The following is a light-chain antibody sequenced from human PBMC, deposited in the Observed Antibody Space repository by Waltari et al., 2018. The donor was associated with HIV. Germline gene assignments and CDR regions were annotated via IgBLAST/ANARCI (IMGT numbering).Light chain of an antibody. CDR3: QTWGTGIRV. Sequence: QLVLTQSPSASASLGASVKLTCTLSSGHSSYAIAWHQQQPEKGPRYLMKLNSDGSHSKGDGITDRFSGSSSGAARYLTISSLQSEDEADYYCQTWGTGIRVFGGGTKLTVL. CDR1: SGHSSYA. J-gene: IGLJ3*02. V-gene: IGLV4-69*01. CDR2: LNSDGSH.